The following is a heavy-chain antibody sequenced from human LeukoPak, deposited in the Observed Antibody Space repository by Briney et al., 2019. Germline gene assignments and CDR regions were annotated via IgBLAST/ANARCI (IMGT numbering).Heavy chain of an antibody. V-gene: IGHV1-2*02. CDR2: INPNSGGT. CDR3: ARVVPAASPDQDFDY. Sequence: ASVKVSCKASGYTFTSYDINWVRQAPGQGLEWMGWINPNSGGTNYAQKFQGRVTMTRDTSISTAYMELSRLRSDDTAVYYCARVVPAASPDQDFDYWGQGTLVTVSS. D-gene: IGHD2-2*01. J-gene: IGHJ4*02. CDR1: GYTFTSYD.